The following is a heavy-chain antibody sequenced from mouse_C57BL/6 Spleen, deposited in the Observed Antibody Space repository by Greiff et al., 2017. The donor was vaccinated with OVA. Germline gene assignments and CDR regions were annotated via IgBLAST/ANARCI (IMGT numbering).Heavy chain of an antibody. J-gene: IGHJ2*01. CDR1: GYTFTDYN. Sequence: EVQLLQSGPELVKPGASVKIPCKASGYTFTDYNMDWVNQRHGKSLEWLGDINPNNGGTNYNPKFKGKATLTVDKSSSPFYMELRSLASEDTAIYYCTRANVGDPYFGYWGQGTTVTVSS. CDR2: INPNNGGT. V-gene: IGHV1-18*01. CDR3: TRANVGDPYFGY.